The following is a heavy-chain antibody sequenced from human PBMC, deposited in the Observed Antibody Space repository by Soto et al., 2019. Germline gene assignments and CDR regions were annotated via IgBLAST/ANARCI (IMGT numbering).Heavy chain of an antibody. Sequence: ESGGGVVQPGRSLRLSCAASGFSFSKYGMHWVRQAPGKGLEWVAEMSDDGSKKYYGDSVKGRFTISRDNSKNTLYLLIDSLRPEDTAMYYCAKELRETGGYYFDCWGQGTLVTVSS. V-gene: IGHV3-30*18. CDR3: AKELRETGGYYFDC. CDR1: GFSFSKYG. D-gene: IGHD3-16*01. CDR2: MSDDGSKK. J-gene: IGHJ4*02.